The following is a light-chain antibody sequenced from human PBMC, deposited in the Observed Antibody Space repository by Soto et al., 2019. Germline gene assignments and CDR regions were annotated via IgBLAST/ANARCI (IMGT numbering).Light chain of an antibody. J-gene: IGKJ1*01. CDR2: GAS. Sequence: ENVLTQSPGTLSLSPGERATLSCRASQSVSSNYLAWYQQKPGQAPRLLVYGASSRATGIPDRFSGSGSGTDFTLTISRLEPEDFAVYYCQQYGSSPTFGQGTKVDIK. V-gene: IGKV3-20*01. CDR3: QQYGSSPT. CDR1: QSVSSNY.